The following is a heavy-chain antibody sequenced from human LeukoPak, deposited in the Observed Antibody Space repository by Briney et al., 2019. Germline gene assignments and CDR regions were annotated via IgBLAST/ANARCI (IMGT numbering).Heavy chain of an antibody. Sequence: SETLSLTCSVSGGSISGYDWSWIRQPPGKGLEWIGFIYYNGSTNYNPSLKSRITISVDTSKNQSSLKLNSVTAADTAIFYCARIRLYDYDGFRPGWVYWYFDVCGRGTLVTVSS. CDR3: ARIRLYDYDGFRPGWVYWYFDV. CDR2: IYYNGST. D-gene: IGHD4-23*01. V-gene: IGHV4-59*01. J-gene: IGHJ2*01. CDR1: GGSISGYD.